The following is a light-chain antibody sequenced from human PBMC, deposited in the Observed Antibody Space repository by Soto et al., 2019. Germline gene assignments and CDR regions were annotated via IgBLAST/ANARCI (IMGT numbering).Light chain of an antibody. Sequence: EIVLTQSPGTLSLSPGERATLSCRASQSVGNNYLAWYQQKPGQAPRFLIYDASSRATGIPDRFSGSGSGTDFTLTISRLEPEDFEVYYCQQYGSTPLTFGGGTQVEIK. J-gene: IGKJ4*01. CDR2: DAS. CDR3: QQYGSTPLT. CDR1: QSVGNNY. V-gene: IGKV3-20*01.